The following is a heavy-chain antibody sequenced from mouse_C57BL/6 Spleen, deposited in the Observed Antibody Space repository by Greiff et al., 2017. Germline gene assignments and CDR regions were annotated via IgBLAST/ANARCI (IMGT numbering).Heavy chain of an antibody. D-gene: IGHD1-3*01. CDR2: INPNNGGT. Sequence: EVQLQQSGPELVKPGASVKIPCKASGYTFTDYNMDWVKQSHGKSLEWIGDINPNNGGTIYNQKFKGKATLTVDKSSSTAYMELRSLTSEDTAVYYCASRYSGSGYGYFDDWGTGTAVTVSS. J-gene: IGHJ1*03. CDR3: ASRYSGSGYGYFDD. V-gene: IGHV1-18*01. CDR1: GYTFTDYN.